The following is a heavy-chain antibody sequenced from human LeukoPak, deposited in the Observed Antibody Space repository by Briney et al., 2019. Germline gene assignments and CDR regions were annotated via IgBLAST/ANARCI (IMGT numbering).Heavy chain of an antibody. CDR1: GFTFSSYG. J-gene: IGHJ4*02. D-gene: IGHD6-6*01. CDR3: AREVPYSSSSGVRSTRVDY. V-gene: IGHV3-30*03. CDR2: ISYDGSNK. Sequence: GGSLRLSCAASGFTFSSYGMHWVRQAPGKGLEWVAVISYDGSNKYYADSVKGRFTISRDNSKNTLYLQMNSLRAEDTAVYYCAREVPYSSSSGVRSTRVDYWGQGTLVTVSS.